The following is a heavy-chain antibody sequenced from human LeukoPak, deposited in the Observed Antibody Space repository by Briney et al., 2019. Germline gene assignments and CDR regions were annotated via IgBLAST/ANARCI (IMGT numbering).Heavy chain of an antibody. CDR1: GFTFSSYG. CDR3: ARDRDSGWYYY. Sequence: GRSLRLSCAASGFTFSSYGMHWVRQAPGKGLEWVAVISYDGSNKYYADSVKGRFTISRDNSKNTLYLQMNSLRAEDTAVYYCARDRDSGWYYYWGQGTLVTVSS. D-gene: IGHD6-19*01. V-gene: IGHV3-30*03. CDR2: ISYDGSNK. J-gene: IGHJ4*02.